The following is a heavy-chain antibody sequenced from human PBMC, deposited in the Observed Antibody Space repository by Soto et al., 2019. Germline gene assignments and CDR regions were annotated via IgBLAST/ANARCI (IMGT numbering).Heavy chain of an antibody. CDR3: ATRIVNCSSTSCYWPNWFDP. J-gene: IGHJ5*02. V-gene: IGHV3-23*01. Sequence: GGSLRLSCAASGFTFSSYAMSWVRQAPGKGLEWVSAISGSGGITYYADSVKGRFTISRDNSENTLYLQMNSLRAEDTAVYYCATRIVNCSSTSCYWPNWFDPWGQGTLVTVSS. CDR2: ISGSGGIT. D-gene: IGHD2-2*01. CDR1: GFTFSSYA.